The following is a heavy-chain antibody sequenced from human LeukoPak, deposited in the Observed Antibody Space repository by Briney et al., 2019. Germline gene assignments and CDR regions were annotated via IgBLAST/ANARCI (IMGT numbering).Heavy chain of an antibody. Sequence: SETLSLTCVVSGGSISSYNWWSWVRQPPGKGLEWIGEIYHSGSTNYNPSLKSRVTISLDKSKNQFSLKLSSVTAADTAVYYCARRGVYYESYGSYLVSSSDAFDIWGQGTMVTVSS. J-gene: IGHJ3*02. CDR1: GGSISSYNW. D-gene: IGHD3-22*01. CDR2: IYHSGST. V-gene: IGHV4-4*02. CDR3: ARRGVYYESYGSYLVSSSDAFDI.